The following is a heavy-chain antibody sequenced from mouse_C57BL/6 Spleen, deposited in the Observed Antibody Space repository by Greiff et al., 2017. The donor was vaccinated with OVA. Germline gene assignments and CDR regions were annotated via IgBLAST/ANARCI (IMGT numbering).Heavy chain of an antibody. D-gene: IGHD1-1*01. V-gene: IGHV1-54*01. CDR3: ARTYYYGSSFYYFDY. CDR2: INPGSGGT. CDR1: GYAFTNYL. Sequence: VKLQESGAELVRPGTSVKVSCKASGYAFTNYLIEWVKQRPGQGLEWIGVINPGSGGTNYNEKFKGKATLTADKSSSTAYMQLSSLTSEDSAVYFCARTYYYGSSFYYFDYWGQGTTLTVSS. J-gene: IGHJ2*01.